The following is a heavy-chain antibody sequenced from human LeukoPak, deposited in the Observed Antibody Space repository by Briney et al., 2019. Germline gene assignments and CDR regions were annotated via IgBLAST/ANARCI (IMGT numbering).Heavy chain of an antibody. D-gene: IGHD4-23*01. CDR2: IIPIFGTA. CDR3: ARDNGGNWDFDY. Sequence: ASVKVSCKASGGTFSSYAISWVRQAPGQGLEWMGGIIPIFGTANYAQKFQGRVTITADKSTSTAYMELSSLRSEDTAVYYCARDNGGNWDFDYWGQGTLVTVSS. CDR1: GGTFSSYA. V-gene: IGHV1-69*06. J-gene: IGHJ4*02.